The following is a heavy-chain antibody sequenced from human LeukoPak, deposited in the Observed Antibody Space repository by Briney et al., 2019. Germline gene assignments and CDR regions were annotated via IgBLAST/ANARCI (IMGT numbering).Heavy chain of an antibody. Sequence: GGSLRLSCAASGFTFSSYAMSWVRQAPGRGLEWVSAISGSGGSTYYVDSVKGRFTISRDNSKNTLYLQMNSLRAEDTAVYYCAKTTMVRGVPGFWVSRNPPFDYWGQGTLVTVSS. CDR3: AKTTMVRGVPGFWVSRNPPFDY. V-gene: IGHV3-23*01. J-gene: IGHJ4*02. CDR1: GFTFSSYA. CDR2: ISGSGGST. D-gene: IGHD3-10*01.